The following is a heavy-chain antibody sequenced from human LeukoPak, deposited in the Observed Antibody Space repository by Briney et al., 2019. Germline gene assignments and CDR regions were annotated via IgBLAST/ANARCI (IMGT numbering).Heavy chain of an antibody. J-gene: IGHJ4*02. CDR3: TRMTTGHDY. Sequence: SETLSLTCAVSGVSFNDYYWSWVRQTPGMGPEWIGEINHSGYTNDSPSLKSRVTISIDTSRKQFSLNLRPVTVADTGIYYCTRMTTGHDYWGQGTLVTVSS. V-gene: IGHV4-34*01. D-gene: IGHD4-17*01. CDR1: GVSFNDYY. CDR2: INHSGYT.